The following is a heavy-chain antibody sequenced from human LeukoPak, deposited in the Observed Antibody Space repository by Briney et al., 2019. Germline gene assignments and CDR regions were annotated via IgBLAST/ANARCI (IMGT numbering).Heavy chain of an antibody. CDR2: SYYRGSS. CDR3: ARARDITIFGVRWFDP. D-gene: IGHD3-3*01. Sequence: PSETLSLTCSVSGDSIRSYYWTWVWQPPGKGLEWIGYSYYRGSSNYNPSLKSRVTISVDPSKNQFSLKLSSVTAADTAVYYCARARDITIFGVRWFDPWGQGTLVTVSS. J-gene: IGHJ5*02. V-gene: IGHV4-59*01. CDR1: GDSIRSYY.